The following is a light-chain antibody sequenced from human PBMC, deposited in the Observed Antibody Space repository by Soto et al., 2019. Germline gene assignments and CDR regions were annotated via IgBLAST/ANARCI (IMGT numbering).Light chain of an antibody. CDR1: SSDVGAYNS. V-gene: IGLV2-14*03. CDR2: SVT. J-gene: IGLJ1*01. CDR3: SSSTTSSTNL. Sequence: QSVLTQPASVSGSPGQSITISCTGTSSDVGAYNSVSWYQQHPDKAPKLIIYSVTYRSSGVSDRFSGSKSDNTASLTISGLRTEDEADYYCSSSTTSSTNLFGTGTKLTVL.